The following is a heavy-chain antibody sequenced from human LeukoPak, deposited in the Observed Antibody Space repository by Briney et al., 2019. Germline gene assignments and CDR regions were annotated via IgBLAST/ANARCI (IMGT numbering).Heavy chain of an antibody. CDR2: FDPEDGET. J-gene: IGHJ5*02. D-gene: IGHD2-15*01. CDR3: ATALKGYCSGGSCYFSQNWFDP. CDR1: GYTLTELS. Sequence: ASVKVSCKVSGYTLTELSMHWVRQAPGKGLEWMGGFDPEDGETIYAQKFQGRVTMTEDTSTDTAYMELSSLRSEDTVVYYCATALKGYCSGGSCYFSQNWFDPWGQGTLVTVSS. V-gene: IGHV1-24*01.